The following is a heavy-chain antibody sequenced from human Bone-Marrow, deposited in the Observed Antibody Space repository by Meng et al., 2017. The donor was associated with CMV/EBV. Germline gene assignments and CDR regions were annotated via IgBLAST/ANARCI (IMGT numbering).Heavy chain of an antibody. Sequence: GGSLRLSCAASGFTFSSYSMNWVRQAPGKGLEWVSSISSSSSYIYYADSVKGRFTISRDNAKNSLYLQMNSLRAEDTAVYYCAREADGSGYNWFDPWGQGTLVTVSS. D-gene: IGHD3-10*01. CDR3: AREADGSGYNWFDP. J-gene: IGHJ5*02. CDR2: ISSSSSYI. CDR1: GFTFSSYS. V-gene: IGHV3-21*01.